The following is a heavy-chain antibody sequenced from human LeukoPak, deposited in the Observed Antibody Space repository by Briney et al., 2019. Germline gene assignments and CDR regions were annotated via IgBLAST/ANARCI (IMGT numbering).Heavy chain of an antibody. D-gene: IGHD6-19*01. V-gene: IGHV1-69*01. CDR1: GGTFSSYA. CDR2: IIPIFGTA. CDR3: ARRIAVAGSYYYGMDV. Sequence: SVKVSRKASGGTFSSYAISWVRQAPGQGLEWMGGIIPIFGTANYAQKFQGRVTITADESTSTAYMELSSLRSEDTAVYYCARRIAVAGSYYYGMDVWGKGTTVTVSS. J-gene: IGHJ6*04.